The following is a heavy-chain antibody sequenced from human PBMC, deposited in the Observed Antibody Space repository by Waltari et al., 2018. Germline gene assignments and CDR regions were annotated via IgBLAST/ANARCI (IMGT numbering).Heavy chain of an antibody. CDR3: ARVYYDSSGYYWVPFDY. CDR2: IYYSGGT. D-gene: IGHD3-22*01. CDR1: GGSISSSSYY. J-gene: IGHJ4*02. Sequence: QLQLQESGPGLVKPSETLSLTCTVSGGSISSSSYYWGWIRQPPGKGLEWIGSIYYSGGTYYNPSLKSRVTISVDTSKNQFSLKLSSVTAADTAVYYCARVYYDSSGYYWVPFDYWGQGTLVTVSS. V-gene: IGHV4-39*07.